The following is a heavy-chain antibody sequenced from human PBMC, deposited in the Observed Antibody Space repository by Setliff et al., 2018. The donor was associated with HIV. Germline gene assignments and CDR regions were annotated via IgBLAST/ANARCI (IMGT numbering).Heavy chain of an antibody. Sequence: SETLSLTCSIYGGSLTYYYWSWLRQSPGKGLEWIGEVVDSGSVNYNPSLKSRVTISVDPSKKEFSLKLASVTAADTAVYFCARGRDCDSSNCLLRYYYNYGMDVWGQGTTVTV. D-gene: IGHD2-2*01. CDR2: VVDSGSV. CDR1: GGSLTYYY. CDR3: ARGRDCDSSNCLLRYYYNYGMDV. J-gene: IGHJ6*02. V-gene: IGHV4-34*01.